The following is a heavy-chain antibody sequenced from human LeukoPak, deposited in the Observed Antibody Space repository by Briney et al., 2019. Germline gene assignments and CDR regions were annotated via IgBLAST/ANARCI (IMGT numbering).Heavy chain of an antibody. D-gene: IGHD6-25*01. CDR2: IYPGDSDT. Sequence: GESLKISCKGSGYSFTSYWIGWVRQMPGKGLEWMGIIYPGDSDTRYSPSFQGQVSISVDTSIDTAYLQWSSVKASDTAMYYCARLLAAPYYINFWGQGTLVTVSS. CDR3: ARLLAAPYYINF. V-gene: IGHV5-51*01. J-gene: IGHJ4*02. CDR1: GYSFTSYW.